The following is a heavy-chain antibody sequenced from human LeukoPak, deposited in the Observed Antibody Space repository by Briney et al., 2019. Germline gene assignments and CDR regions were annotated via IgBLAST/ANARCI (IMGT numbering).Heavy chain of an antibody. J-gene: IGHJ4*02. Sequence: ASVKVSCKASDYIFTTYVISWLRPAPGQGLEWMGCISAYNSNTNYAQKFQGRVTMARNTSISTAYMELSSLRSEDTAVYYCARGLGYSYGVFDYWGQGTLVTVSS. CDR1: DYIFTTYV. CDR2: ISAYNSNT. D-gene: IGHD5-18*01. CDR3: ARGLGYSYGVFDY. V-gene: IGHV1-8*01.